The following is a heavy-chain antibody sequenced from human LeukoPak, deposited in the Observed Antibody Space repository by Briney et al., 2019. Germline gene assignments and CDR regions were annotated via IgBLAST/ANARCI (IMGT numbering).Heavy chain of an antibody. CDR1: GFSFSDSY. Sequence: GGSLRLSCAASGFSFSDSYMSWIRQAPGQGLEWLSYIKSSDTPTFYADSVKGRFTVSRDNAKNSLYLQMNSPRAEDTAVYYCARRGNMSSHAFDIWGQGTVVTVSS. CDR3: ARRGNMSSHAFDI. J-gene: IGHJ3*02. D-gene: IGHD2/OR15-2a*01. CDR2: IKSSDTPT. V-gene: IGHV3-11*01.